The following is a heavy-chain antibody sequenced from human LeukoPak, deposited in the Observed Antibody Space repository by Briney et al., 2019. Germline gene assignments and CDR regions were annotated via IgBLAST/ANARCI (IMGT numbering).Heavy chain of an antibody. D-gene: IGHD1-26*01. Sequence: PSETLSLTCTVSGGSISSNYWGYWSWIRQPPGKGLKRIGSIYHSGSTYYNPSLKSRVTISVDTSKNQFSLRLSSVTAADTAVYYCARERKSGSYYPAFDIWGQGTMVTVSS. CDR3: ARERKSGSYYPAFDI. CDR1: GGSISSNYWGY. V-gene: IGHV4-38-2*02. J-gene: IGHJ3*02. CDR2: IYHSGST.